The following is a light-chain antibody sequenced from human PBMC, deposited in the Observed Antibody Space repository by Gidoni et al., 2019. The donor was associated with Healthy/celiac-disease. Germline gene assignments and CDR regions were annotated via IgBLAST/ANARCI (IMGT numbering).Light chain of an antibody. V-gene: IGKV3-20*01. CDR3: QQYGSSQT. Sequence: DIVLTQSPGTLSLSPGERATLYCRASQSVSSSYLAWYQQKPGQAPRLLIYGASSRATGIPDRFSGSGSGTDCTLTISRLEPEDFAVYYCQQYGSSQTFGQGTKVEIK. CDR2: GAS. CDR1: QSVSSSY. J-gene: IGKJ1*01.